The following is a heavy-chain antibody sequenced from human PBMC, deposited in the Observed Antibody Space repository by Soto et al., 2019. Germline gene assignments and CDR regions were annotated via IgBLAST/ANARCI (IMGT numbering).Heavy chain of an antibody. CDR1: GGTFSSYA. J-gene: IGHJ6*02. Sequence: QVQLVQSGAEVKKPGSSVKVSCKASGGTFSSYAISWVRQAPGQGLEWMGGIIPIFGTANYAQKFQGRVTITAEKYTSTAYMELSSLRSQDTAVYYCASRYTFEYSIPGPEGYYYGSDVWGQVTTVTVSS. D-gene: IGHD6-6*01. CDR3: ASRYTFEYSIPGPEGYYYGSDV. V-gene: IGHV1-69*06. CDR2: IIPIFGTA.